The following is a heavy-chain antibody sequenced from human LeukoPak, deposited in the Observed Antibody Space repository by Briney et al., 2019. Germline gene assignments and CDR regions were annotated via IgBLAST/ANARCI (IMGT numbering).Heavy chain of an antibody. J-gene: IGHJ4*02. D-gene: IGHD6-19*01. CDR3: ARGAFTSGRHY. Sequence: GGSLRLSCAASGFTVSSNYMSWVRQAPGKGLEWVAGINQHGSEKYYVDSVRGRFTISRDDAKNSVYLQMNSLRAEDTAVYYCARGAFTSGRHYWGQGTLVTVSS. V-gene: IGHV3-7*01. CDR2: INQHGSEK. CDR1: GFTVSSNY.